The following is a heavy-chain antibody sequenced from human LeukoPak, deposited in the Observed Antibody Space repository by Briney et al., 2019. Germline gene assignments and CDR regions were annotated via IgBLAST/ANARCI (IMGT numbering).Heavy chain of an antibody. CDR2: IWYDGSNK. V-gene: IGHV3-33*01. D-gene: IGHD1-20*01. CDR3: ARAIYNSDRTDFDY. Sequence: PGRSLRLSCAASGFTFSAYGIHWVRQAPGKGLEWVAIIWYDGSNKYYADSVRGRFTISRDNSKNTLFLEMNSLRAEDSAVYYCARAIYNSDRTDFDYWGQGTLVTVSS. CDR1: GFTFSAYG. J-gene: IGHJ4*02.